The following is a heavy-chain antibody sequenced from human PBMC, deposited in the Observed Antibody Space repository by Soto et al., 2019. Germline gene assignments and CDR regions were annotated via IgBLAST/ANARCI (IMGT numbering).Heavy chain of an antibody. Sequence: EAQLLESGGGLVQPGESLTLSCVASHFACNIDAMTWVRQAPGKGLEWVSSMSGSGSSIYYADSVKGRFTITREKSKKTLYLQMNSLRAEDTAVYWCARDNWNGAYYGLDVWGQGTTVTVS. J-gene: IGHJ6*02. CDR1: HFACNIDA. D-gene: IGHD1-20*01. CDR2: MSGSGSSI. V-gene: IGHV3-23*01. CDR3: ARDNWNGAYYGLDV.